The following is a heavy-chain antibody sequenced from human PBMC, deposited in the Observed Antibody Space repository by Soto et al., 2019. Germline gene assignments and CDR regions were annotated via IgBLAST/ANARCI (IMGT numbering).Heavy chain of an antibody. V-gene: IGHV3-23*01. Sequence: PGGSLRLSCAASGFTFSSYAMSWVRQAPGKGLEWVSAISGSGGSTYYADSVKGRFTISRDNSKNTLYLQMNSLRAEDTAVYYCAEDDPDNIVGARSGMDVWGQGTTVTVSS. CDR3: AEDDPDNIVGARSGMDV. CDR1: GFTFSSYA. D-gene: IGHD1-26*01. J-gene: IGHJ6*02. CDR2: ISGSGGST.